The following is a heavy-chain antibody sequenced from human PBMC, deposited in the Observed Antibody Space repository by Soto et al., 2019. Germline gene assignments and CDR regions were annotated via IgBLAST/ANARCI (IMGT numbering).Heavy chain of an antibody. J-gene: IGHJ6*02. D-gene: IGHD2-2*01. Sequence: QVQLVQSGAEVKKPGSSVKVSCKASGGTFSSYAISWVRQAPGQGLEWKGGIIPIFGTANYAQKFQGRVTITADKSTSTAYMELSSLRSEDTAVYYCASTHNYCSSTSCASYYYYYGMDVWGQGTTVTVSS. CDR1: GGTFSSYA. CDR3: ASTHNYCSSTSCASYYYYYGMDV. CDR2: IIPIFGTA. V-gene: IGHV1-69*06.